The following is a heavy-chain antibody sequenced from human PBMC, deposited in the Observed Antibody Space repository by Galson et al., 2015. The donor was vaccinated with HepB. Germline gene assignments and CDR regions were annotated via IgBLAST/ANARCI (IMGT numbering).Heavy chain of an antibody. D-gene: IGHD6-19*01. CDR2: IWYDESNK. J-gene: IGHJ4*02. Sequence: SLRLSCAASGFTFSSYGMHWVRQAPGKGLEWVAVIWYDESNKYYADSVKGRFTISTDNSKNTLYLQMNSLRVEDTAVYYCARDNLAITVAGTDGVGYWGQGTLVTVSS. CDR1: GFTFSSYG. CDR3: ARDNLAITVAGTDGVGY. V-gene: IGHV3-33*01.